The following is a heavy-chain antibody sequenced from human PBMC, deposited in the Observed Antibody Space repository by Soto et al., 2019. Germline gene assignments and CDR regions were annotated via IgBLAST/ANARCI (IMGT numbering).Heavy chain of an antibody. J-gene: IGHJ6*02. V-gene: IGHV3-23*04. CDR2: ISGSGGST. CDR3: ATVPKYFDWLVKQPGCWGMDA. D-gene: IGHD3-9*01. Sequence: EVQLVESGGGLVQPGGSLRLSCAASGFTFSSYWMHWVRRAPGKGLVWGAAISGSGGSTYYADSVKGRFTISRDNSKNTLYLQMNSPRAEETAVYYCATVPKYFDWLVKQPGCWGMDAWGQGTTVTVSS. CDR1: GFTFSSYW.